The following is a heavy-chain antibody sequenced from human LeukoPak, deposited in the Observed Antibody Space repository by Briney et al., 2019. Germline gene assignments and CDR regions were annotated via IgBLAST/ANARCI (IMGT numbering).Heavy chain of an antibody. D-gene: IGHD4-17*01. CDR1: GGSISSSSYS. CDR3: ARHSLNNHGYYY. V-gene: IGHV4-39*01. J-gene: IGHJ4*02. Sequence: PSETLSLTCTVSGGSISSSSYSWTWIRQPPGKGLEWIGSIHYDGNTYYKPSLKSRVTISVDTSKIQLSLRLSSATAADMATYYCARHSLNNHGYYYWGQGTLVTVSS. CDR2: IHYDGNT.